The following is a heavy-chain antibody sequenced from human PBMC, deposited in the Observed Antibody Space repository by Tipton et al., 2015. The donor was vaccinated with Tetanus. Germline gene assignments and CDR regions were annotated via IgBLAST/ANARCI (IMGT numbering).Heavy chain of an antibody. J-gene: IGHJ4*02. CDR3: AKSDRVTRTSWYFHD. CDR1: GDSVSGCY. D-gene: IGHD2-2*01. Sequence: TLSLTCTVSGDSVSGCYWSWIRQPPGKGLEWIGYVYYTGSTNHNPSLMSRVTISVDTPKNQFSLRLNSVTAVDTAVYYCAKSDRVTRTSWYFHDWGQGTLVTVSS. CDR2: VYYTGST. V-gene: IGHV4-59*08.